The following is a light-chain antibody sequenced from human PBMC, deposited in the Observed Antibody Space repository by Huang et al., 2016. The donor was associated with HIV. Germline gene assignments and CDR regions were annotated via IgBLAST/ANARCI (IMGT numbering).Light chain of an antibody. J-gene: IGKJ1*01. V-gene: IGKV1-NL1*01. Sequence: IQMTQSPSSLSASAGDRVTIPCRASQGISNSLARYQQKEGKAPALLRYAASTLENGVPARFNGGGYGTAYTLTISGLQPEDFATYYCQQYYTTPWTFGQGTRVEIK. CDR3: QQYYTTPWT. CDR1: QGISNS. CDR2: AAS.